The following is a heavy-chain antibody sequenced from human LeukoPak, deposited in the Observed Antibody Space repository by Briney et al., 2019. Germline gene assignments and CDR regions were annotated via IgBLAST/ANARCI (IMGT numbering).Heavy chain of an antibody. D-gene: IGHD6-19*01. J-gene: IGHJ4*02. CDR2: ISSTGNTI. V-gene: IGHV3-48*03. Sequence: GGSLRLSRAASGFTFSSYAMSWVRQAPGKGLEWVSYISSTGNTIYYADSVKGRFTISRDNAKNSLYLQMNSLRVEDTAVYYCARAGYSSGWSFDNWGQGTLVTVSS. CDR3: ARAGYSSGWSFDN. CDR1: GFTFSSYA.